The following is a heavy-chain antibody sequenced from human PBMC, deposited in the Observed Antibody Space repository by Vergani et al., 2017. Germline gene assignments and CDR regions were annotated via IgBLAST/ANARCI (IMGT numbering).Heavy chain of an antibody. CDR3: ARSSFLGFKGRAYDY. CDR2: INPNSGGT. CDR1: GYTFTGYY. Sequence: QVQLVQSGAEVKKPGASVKVSCKASGYTFTGYYMHWVRQAPGQGLEWMGWINPNSGGTNYAQKFQGRVTMTRDTSISTAYMKLSSVTAADTAVYYCARSSFLGFKGRAYDYWGQGTLVTVSS. D-gene: IGHD3-10*01. J-gene: IGHJ4*02. V-gene: IGHV1-2*02.